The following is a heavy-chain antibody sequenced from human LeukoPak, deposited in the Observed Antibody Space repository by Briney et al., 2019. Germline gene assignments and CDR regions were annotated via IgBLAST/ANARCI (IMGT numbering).Heavy chain of an antibody. CDR2: IYYSGST. V-gene: IGHV4-59*01. Sequence: SETLSLTCTVSGGSISSYYLSWIRQPPGKGLEWIGYIYYSGSTNYNPSLKSRVTISVDTSKNQFSLKLSSVTAADTAVYYCARDLDDILFYYWGQGSLVTVSS. J-gene: IGHJ4*02. D-gene: IGHD3-9*01. CDR3: ARDLDDILFYY. CDR1: GGSISSYY.